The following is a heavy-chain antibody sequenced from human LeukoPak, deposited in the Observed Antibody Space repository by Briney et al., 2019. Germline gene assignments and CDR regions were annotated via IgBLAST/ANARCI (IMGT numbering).Heavy chain of an antibody. D-gene: IGHD3-3*01. J-gene: IGHJ4*02. CDR1: GGTFSSYA. CDR2: IIPIFGTA. Sequence: SVKVSCKASGGTFSSYAISWVRQAPGQGLEWMGGIIPIFGTANYAQKFQGRVTITADESTSTAYMELSSLRSEDTAVYYCASILGSGYYVQEGDYWGQGTLVTVSS. V-gene: IGHV1-69*01. CDR3: ASILGSGYYVQEGDY.